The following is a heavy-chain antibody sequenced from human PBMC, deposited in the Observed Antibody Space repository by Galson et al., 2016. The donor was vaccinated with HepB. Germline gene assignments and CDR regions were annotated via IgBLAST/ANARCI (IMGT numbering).Heavy chain of an antibody. D-gene: IGHD6-13*01. CDR1: GGSFSGYY. CDR3: ARDSTIAMAHSYYYYGMDV. Sequence: SETLSLTCAVYGGSFSGYYWSWIRQPPGKGLEWIGEINHSGSANYNPSLKSRVTISVDTSKNQFSLKLNSVTSADTAVYYCARDSTIAMAHSYYYYGMDVWGQGTTVTVSS. J-gene: IGHJ6*02. CDR2: INHSGSA. V-gene: IGHV4-34*01.